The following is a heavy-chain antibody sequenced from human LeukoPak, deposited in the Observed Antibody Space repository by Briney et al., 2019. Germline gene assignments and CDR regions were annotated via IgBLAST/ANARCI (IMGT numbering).Heavy chain of an antibody. J-gene: IGHJ4*02. V-gene: IGHV3-33*01. Sequence: GGSLRLSCAASGFTFNTYAMHWVRQAPGKGLEWVAIIWYDGSDKYYADSVRGRFAISRDNSKNILYLQMNSLRAEDTAVYYCGRVGTYQRPHFDYWGQGTLVTVSS. CDR3: GRVGTYQRPHFDY. D-gene: IGHD1-14*01. CDR1: GFTFNTYA. CDR2: IWYDGSDK.